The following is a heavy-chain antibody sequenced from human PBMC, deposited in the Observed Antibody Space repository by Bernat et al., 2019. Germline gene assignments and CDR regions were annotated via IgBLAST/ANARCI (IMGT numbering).Heavy chain of an antibody. CDR2: ISGSGGST. CDR1: GFTFSDYY. J-gene: IGHJ4*02. V-gene: IGHV3-23*04. CDR3: AKEAYYYDSSGYEDY. D-gene: IGHD3-22*01. Sequence: VQLVESGGGLVKPGGSLRLSCAASGFTFSDYYMSWIRQAPGKGLEWVSAISGSGGSTYYADSVKGRFTISRDNSKNTLYLQMNSLRAEDTAVYYCAKEAYYYDSSGYEDYWGQGTLVTVSS.